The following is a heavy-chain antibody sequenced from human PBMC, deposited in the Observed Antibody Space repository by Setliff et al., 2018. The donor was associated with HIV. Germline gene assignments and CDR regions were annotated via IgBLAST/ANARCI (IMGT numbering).Heavy chain of an antibody. D-gene: IGHD7-27*01. CDR1: GDSISSARHY. V-gene: IGHV4-39*01. Sequence: SETLSLTCNVSGDSISSARHYWGWIRQPPGKGLEWIGSVYYSGDTYYNPSLKSRVTISVDTSKNQFSLKLSSVTAADTAVYYCARHGDRYYYYMDVWGKGTTVTVSS. CDR3: ARHGDRYYYYMDV. CDR2: VYYSGDT. J-gene: IGHJ6*03.